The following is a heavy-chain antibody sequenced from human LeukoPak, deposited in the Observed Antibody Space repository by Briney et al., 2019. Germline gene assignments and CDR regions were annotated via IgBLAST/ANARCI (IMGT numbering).Heavy chain of an antibody. CDR2: MNPNSGNT. V-gene: IGHV1-8*01. CDR1: GYTFTSYD. CDR3: ARESPYSSSWYTDDAFDI. J-gene: IGHJ3*02. D-gene: IGHD6-13*01. Sequence: GASVKVSCKASGYTFTSYDINWVRQATGQGLEWMGWMNPNSGNTGYAQKFQGRVTMTRNTSISTAYMELSRLRSDDTAVYYCARESPYSSSWYTDDAFDIWGQGTMVTVSS.